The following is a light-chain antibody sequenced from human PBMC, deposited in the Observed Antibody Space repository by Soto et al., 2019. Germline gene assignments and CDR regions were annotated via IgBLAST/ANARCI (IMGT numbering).Light chain of an antibody. J-gene: IGKJ3*01. Sequence: DIVMTQSPHSLAVSLGERATINCKSSQSVLYSSNNKNYLAWYQQKPGQPPKLLIYWTSTRESGVPDRFSGSGSGTDFTLTISSLQAEDVAVYYCQQYYSTPPTFGPGTKVDI. V-gene: IGKV4-1*01. CDR1: QSVLYSSNNKNY. CDR2: WTS. CDR3: QQYYSTPPT.